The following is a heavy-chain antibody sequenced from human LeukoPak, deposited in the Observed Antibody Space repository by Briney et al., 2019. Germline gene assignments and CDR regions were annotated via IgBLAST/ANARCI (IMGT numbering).Heavy chain of an antibody. D-gene: IGHD2-15*01. CDR2: TSYDGSNK. J-gene: IGHJ4*02. V-gene: IGHV3-30*03. CDR3: ARGISGEGVCSSVGCYSFDF. Sequence: GRSLRLSCAASGFTFSSYVMHWVRQAPGKGLEWVAVTSYDGSNKYYGDSVKGRFTNSRDNSKNTLYLQMNTLRAEDTAVYYCARGISGEGVCSSVGCYSFDFWGQGTLVTVSS. CDR1: GFTFSSYV.